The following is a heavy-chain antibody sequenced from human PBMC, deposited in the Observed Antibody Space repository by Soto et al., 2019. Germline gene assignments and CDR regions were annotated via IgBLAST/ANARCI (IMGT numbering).Heavy chain of an antibody. D-gene: IGHD4-17*01. J-gene: IGHJ3*02. Sequence: SVKVSCKASGGTFSSYTISWVRQAPGQGLEWMGRIIPILGIANYAQKFQGRVTITADKSTSTAYMELSSLRSEDTAVYYCASDYGDYVFSAFDIWGQGTMVTVSS. CDR1: GGTFSSYT. CDR3: ASDYGDYVFSAFDI. V-gene: IGHV1-69*02. CDR2: IIPILGIA.